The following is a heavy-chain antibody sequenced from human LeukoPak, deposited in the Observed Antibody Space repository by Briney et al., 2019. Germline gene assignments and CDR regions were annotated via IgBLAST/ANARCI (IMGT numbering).Heavy chain of an antibody. CDR2: ISFDGGNE. J-gene: IGHJ4*02. V-gene: IGHV3-30-3*01. CDR1: GFTFSSYA. CDR3: ARDLAGNFDY. Sequence: GRSLRLSCAASGFTFSSYAMHWVRQAPGKGLEWVAVISFDGGNEFYADSVKGRFTISRDNSKNTLYLQMNSLRVDDTAVYYCARDLAGNFDYWGQGTLVTVSS.